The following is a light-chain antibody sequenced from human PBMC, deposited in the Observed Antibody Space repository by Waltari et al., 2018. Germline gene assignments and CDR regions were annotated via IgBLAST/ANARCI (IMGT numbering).Light chain of an antibody. CDR2: DSS. CDR1: QSVISSY. CDR3: QQYGISPQT. V-gene: IGKV3-20*01. Sequence: EIVLTQSPGTLSLSPGEGATLSCRASQSVISSYLAWYQQKPGQAPRLLIYDSSSRATGIPDRFIGSGSGTDFTLTISRLEPEDFAVYYCQQYGISPQTFGQGTKVEIK. J-gene: IGKJ1*01.